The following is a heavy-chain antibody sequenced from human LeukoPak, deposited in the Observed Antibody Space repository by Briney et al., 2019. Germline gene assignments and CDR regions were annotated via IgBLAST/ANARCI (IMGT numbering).Heavy chain of an antibody. CDR3: ASVSGSYLELDY. Sequence: SETLSLTCTVSGGSLSSSSYYWGWIRQPPGKGLEWIGSIYYSGSTYYSPSLKSRVTISVDTSKNQFSLKLSSVTAADTAVYYCASVSGSYLELDYWGQGTLVTVSS. V-gene: IGHV4-39*01. D-gene: IGHD1-26*01. J-gene: IGHJ4*02. CDR2: IYYSGST. CDR1: GGSLSSSSYY.